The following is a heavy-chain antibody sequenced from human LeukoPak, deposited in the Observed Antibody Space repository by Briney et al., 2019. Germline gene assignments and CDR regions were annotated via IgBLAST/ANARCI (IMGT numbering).Heavy chain of an antibody. J-gene: IGHJ5*02. CDR2: IYPSDLDI. CDR1: GYFFNSYW. CDR3: ARREVGATDNWSDP. D-gene: IGHD1-26*01. V-gene: IGHV5-51*01. Sequence: GESLKISREGSGYFFNSYWIAWVRQMPGKGLEWMGIIYPSDLDIRYSPSFQGQVTMSVDKSNSIAYLQWNSLKASDTGMYYCARREVGATDNWSDPWGQGTLVTVSS.